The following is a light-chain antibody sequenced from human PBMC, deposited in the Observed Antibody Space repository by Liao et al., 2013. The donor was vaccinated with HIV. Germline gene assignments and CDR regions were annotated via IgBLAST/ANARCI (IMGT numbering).Light chain of an antibody. CDR1: KLGERY. CDR3: QAWDSSTSYVV. Sequence: SYELTQPPSVSVSPGQTASIPCSGDKLGERYACWYQQKPGQSPVLVIYQDTKRPSGIPERFSGSNSGNTATLTISGTQAMDEADYYCQAWDSSTSYVVFGGGTKLTVL. J-gene: IGLJ2*01. CDR2: QDT. V-gene: IGLV3-1*01.